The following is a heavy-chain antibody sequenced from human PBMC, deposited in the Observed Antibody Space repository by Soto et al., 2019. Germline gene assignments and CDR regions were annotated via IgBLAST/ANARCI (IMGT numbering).Heavy chain of an antibody. V-gene: IGHV3-30-3*01. D-gene: IGHD6-19*01. CDR2: ISYDGSNK. Sequence: SGGGVVQPGRSLRLSCAASGFTFSSYAMHWVRQAPGKGLEWVAVISYDGSNKYYADSVKGRFTISRDNSKNTLYLQMNSLRAEDTAVYYCAIQGAVTGAFDIWGQGTMVTVSS. CDR3: AIQGAVTGAFDI. J-gene: IGHJ3*02. CDR1: GFTFSSYA.